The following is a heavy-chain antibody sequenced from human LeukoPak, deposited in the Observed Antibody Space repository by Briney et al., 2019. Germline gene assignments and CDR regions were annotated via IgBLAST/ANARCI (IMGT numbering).Heavy chain of an antibody. CDR1: GFTFSNYA. CDR3: AKGDCSTTSCYNLDY. CDR2: IRYDGKNK. V-gene: IGHV3-30*02. D-gene: IGHD2-2*02. J-gene: IGHJ4*02. Sequence: GGSLRLSCAASGFTFSNYAMHWVRQVPGKGLEWVAFIRYDGKNKHYADSVKGRFTISRDNSKNTLDLQMNSLRAGDTAVYYCAKGDCSTTSCYNLDYWGQGTLVTVSS.